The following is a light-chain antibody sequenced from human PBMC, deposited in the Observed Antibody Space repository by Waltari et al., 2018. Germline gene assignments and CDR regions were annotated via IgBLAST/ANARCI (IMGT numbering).Light chain of an antibody. Sequence: VVVTQSPLSLPVTLGQPASISCRSSQSLVHSDENTYLNWFQQRPGQSPRRLIYKVSNRDSGVPDRFSGSWSGTDFTLKISRVEAEDVGVYYCMQGTHWPPFTFGPGTKVDIK. J-gene: IGKJ3*01. V-gene: IGKV2-30*02. CDR3: MQGTHWPPFT. CDR1: QSLVHSDENTY. CDR2: KVS.